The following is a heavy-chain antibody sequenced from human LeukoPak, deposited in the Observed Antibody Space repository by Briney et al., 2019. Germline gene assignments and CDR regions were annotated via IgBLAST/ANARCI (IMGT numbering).Heavy chain of an antibody. J-gene: IGHJ4*02. Sequence: GGSLRLSCIASGFNFNTYEMNWVRQAPGKGLEWVSYISSSGSTTYYADSVKGRFTISRDNAKNSLYLQMDSLRAEDTAVYYCARNPSRSLDFWGQGTLVTVSS. CDR1: GFNFNTYE. V-gene: IGHV3-48*03. CDR3: ARNPSRSLDF. CDR2: ISSSGSTT.